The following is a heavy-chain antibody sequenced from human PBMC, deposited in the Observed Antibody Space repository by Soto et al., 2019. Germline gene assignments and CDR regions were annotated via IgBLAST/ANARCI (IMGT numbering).Heavy chain of an antibody. D-gene: IGHD4-17*01. J-gene: IGHJ6*03. V-gene: IGHV3-23*01. CDR1: GFTFSSYA. CDR2: ISGSGGST. Sequence: GGSLRLSCAASGFTFSSYAMSWVRQAPGKGLEWVSAISGSGGSTYYADSVKGRFTISRDNSKNTLYLQMNSLRAEDTAVYYCAKTGTSERAATVTTPNYYYYYMDVWGKGTTVTVSS. CDR3: AKTGTSERAATVTTPNYYYYYMDV.